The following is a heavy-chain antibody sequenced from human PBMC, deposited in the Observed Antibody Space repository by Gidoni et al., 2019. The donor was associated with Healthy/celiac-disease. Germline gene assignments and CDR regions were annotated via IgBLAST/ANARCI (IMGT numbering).Heavy chain of an antibody. J-gene: IGHJ6*02. V-gene: IGHV3-23*01. CDR3: AKDPLFATDYYYGMDV. CDR1: GFTFSSYA. CDR2: ISGSGGST. Sequence: EVQLLESGGGLVQPGGSLRLSCAASGFTFSSYAMSWVRQAPGKGLEWVSAISGSGGSTYYADSVKGRFTISRDNSKNTLYLQMNSLRAEDTAVYYCAKDPLFATDYYYGMDVWGQGTTVTVSS. D-gene: IGHD2-21*02.